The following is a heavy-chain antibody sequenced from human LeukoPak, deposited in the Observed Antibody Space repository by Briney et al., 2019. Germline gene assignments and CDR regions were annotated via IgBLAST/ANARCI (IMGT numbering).Heavy chain of an antibody. CDR3: AKSVSGDDFDY. CDR1: GFTFSSYS. J-gene: IGHJ4*02. Sequence: GGSLRLSCAASGFTFSSYSMNWVRQAPGKGLEWVSSISSSSSYIYYADSVKGRFTISRDNAKNSLYLQMNSLRAEDTAVYYCAKSVSGDDFDYWGQGTLVTVSS. CDR2: ISSSSSYI. D-gene: IGHD7-27*01. V-gene: IGHV3-21*04.